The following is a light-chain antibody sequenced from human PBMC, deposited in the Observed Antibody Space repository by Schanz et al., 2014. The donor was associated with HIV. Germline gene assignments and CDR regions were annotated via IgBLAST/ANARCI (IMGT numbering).Light chain of an antibody. CDR1: SSNIGANY. V-gene: IGLV1-51*01. CDR2: DNN. CDR3: ATWDDSLKGWV. Sequence: QSVLTQPPSVSAAPGQKVAISCSGGSSNIGANYVSWYQQFPGTAPKLLIYDNNRRPSGIPGRFSAAKSGTSATLGITGLQTGDEADYYCATWDDSLKGWVFGGGTKLTVL. J-gene: IGLJ3*02.